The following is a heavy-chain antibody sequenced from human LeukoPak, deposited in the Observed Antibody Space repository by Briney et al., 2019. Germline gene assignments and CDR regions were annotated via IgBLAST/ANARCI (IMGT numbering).Heavy chain of an antibody. V-gene: IGHV3-74*01. J-gene: IGHJ5*02. CDR2: INSDGSST. D-gene: IGHD3-10*01. Sequence: GGSLRLSCAASGFTFSSYGMHWVRQAPGKGLVWVSRINSDGSSTSYADSVKGRFTISRDNAKNTLYLQMNSLRVEDTAVYFCARDYGSGGGYNWFDPWGQGTLVTVSS. CDR1: GFTFSSYG. CDR3: ARDYGSGGGYNWFDP.